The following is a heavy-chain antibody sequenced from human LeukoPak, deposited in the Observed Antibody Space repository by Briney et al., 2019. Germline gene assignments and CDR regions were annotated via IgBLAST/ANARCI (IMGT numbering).Heavy chain of an antibody. Sequence: ASVKVSCKASGYTFTSYGISWVRQAPGQGLEWMGWISAYNGNTNYAQKLQGRVTMTTDTSTSTAYMELRSLRSEDTAVYYCARGRDYYGSGSYYNYWGQGTLVTVSS. J-gene: IGHJ4*02. D-gene: IGHD3-10*01. CDR2: ISAYNGNT. CDR1: GYTFTSYG. CDR3: ARGRDYYGSGSYYNY. V-gene: IGHV1-18*01.